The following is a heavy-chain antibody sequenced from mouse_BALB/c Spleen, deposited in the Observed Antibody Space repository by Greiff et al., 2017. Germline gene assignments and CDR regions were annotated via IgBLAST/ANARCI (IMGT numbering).Heavy chain of an antibody. Sequence: EVQLQQSGPGLVKPGASVKISCKASGYTFTDYNMHWVKQSHGKSLEWIGYIYPYNGGTGYNQKFKSKATLTVDNSSSTAYMELRSLTSEDSAVYYCARDGYGSSFDYWGQGTTLTVSS. D-gene: IGHD1-1*01. CDR1: GYTFTDYN. J-gene: IGHJ2*01. CDR2: IYPYNGGT. V-gene: IGHV1S29*02. CDR3: ARDGYGSSFDY.